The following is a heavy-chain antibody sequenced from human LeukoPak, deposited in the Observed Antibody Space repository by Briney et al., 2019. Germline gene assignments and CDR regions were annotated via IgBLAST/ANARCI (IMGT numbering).Heavy chain of an antibody. CDR3: AKDISRNFVVVPAADY. Sequence: GGSLRLSCAASGFTFDDYAMHWVRQPPGKSLEWVSLISGDGGSTYYADSVKGRFTVSRDNSKNSLYLQMNRLRTEDTALYYCAKDISRNFVVVPAADYWGQGTLVTVSS. J-gene: IGHJ4*02. CDR2: ISGDGGST. D-gene: IGHD2-2*01. CDR1: GFTFDDYA. V-gene: IGHV3-43*02.